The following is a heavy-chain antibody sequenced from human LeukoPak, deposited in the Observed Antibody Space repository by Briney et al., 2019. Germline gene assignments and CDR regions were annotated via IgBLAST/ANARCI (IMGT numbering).Heavy chain of an antibody. CDR2: IYYSGST. CDR3: ARHLRGFDP. Sequence: PSETLSLTCTVSGGSISSSNYYWGWIRQPPGKGLEWIGSIYYSGSTYDNPSLKSRVTISVDTSKNQFSLKLSSVTAADTAVYYCARHLRGFDPWGQGTLVTVSS. V-gene: IGHV4-39*01. CDR1: GGSISSSNYY. J-gene: IGHJ5*02.